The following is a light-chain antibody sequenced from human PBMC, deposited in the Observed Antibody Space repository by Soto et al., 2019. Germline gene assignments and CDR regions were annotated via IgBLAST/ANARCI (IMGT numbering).Light chain of an antibody. CDR1: QSVSSKY. CDR2: GTS. J-gene: IGKJ1*01. Sequence: EIVLTQSPGTLSLSPGERATLSCRASQSVSSKYLAWYQQKPGQAPRVLIYGTSIRASGVPARFSGGGSGTEFTLTISSLQSEDFAVYYCQQFNTWPRDTFGQGTKVEIK. CDR3: QQFNTWPRDT. V-gene: IGKV3D-15*01.